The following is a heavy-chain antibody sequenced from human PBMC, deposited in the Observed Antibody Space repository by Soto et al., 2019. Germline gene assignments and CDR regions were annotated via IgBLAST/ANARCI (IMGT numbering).Heavy chain of an antibody. D-gene: IGHD6-6*01. CDR1: GRPVSSGSDY. V-gene: IGHV4-61*01. J-gene: IGHJ4*02. CDR3: ASGSSSTHYYFGY. CDR2: TYYSGST. Sequence: QVQLQESGPGLVKPSETLSLTCTVSGRPVSSGSDYWSWIRQPPGKGLEWIWYTYYSGSTNYNPSLKSRVTRAVDTSKSQFSLKLSPVTAADTAVYYCASGSSSTHYYFGYWGQGTLVTVAS.